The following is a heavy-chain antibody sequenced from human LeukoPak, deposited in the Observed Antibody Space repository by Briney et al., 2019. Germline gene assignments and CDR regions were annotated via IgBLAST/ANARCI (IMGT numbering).Heavy chain of an antibody. CDR2: VNWKGDRT. J-gene: IGHJ6*03. D-gene: IGHD3-9*01. CDR1: GFTFDDYG. CDR3: ARDDKGYYDILTGFHYYMDV. Sequence: GGPLRLSCAASGFTFDDYGMSWVRQVAGKGLEWVSTVNWKGDRTYYEDSVKGRFTISRDNAKNSLYLQMNSLRAEDTAVYYCARDDKGYYDILTGFHYYMDVWGKGTTVTVSS. V-gene: IGHV3-20*04.